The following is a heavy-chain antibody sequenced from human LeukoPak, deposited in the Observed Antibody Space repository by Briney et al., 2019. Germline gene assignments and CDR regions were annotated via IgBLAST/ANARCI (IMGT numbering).Heavy chain of an antibody. J-gene: IGHJ6*03. CDR3: AGRRYCSSTSCYRDYYYMDV. CDR2: INPNSGGT. CDR1: GYTFTGYY. Sequence: GASVKVSCKASGYTFTGYYMHWVGQARGQGGEWMGWINPNSGGTNYAQKFQGRVTITRDTSISTAYMELSRLRSDDTAVYYCAGRRYCSSTSCYRDYYYMDVWGKGTTVTVSS. V-gene: IGHV1-2*02. D-gene: IGHD2-2*01.